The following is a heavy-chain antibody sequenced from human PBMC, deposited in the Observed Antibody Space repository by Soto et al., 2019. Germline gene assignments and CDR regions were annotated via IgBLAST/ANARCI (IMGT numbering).Heavy chain of an antibody. V-gene: IGHV4-30-2*01. CDR2: IYHSGST. CDR3: ARDEVDGYYFDY. D-gene: IGHD3-3*01. CDR1: GGSISSGGYS. Sequence: QLQLQESGSGLVKPSQTLSLTCTVSGGSISSGGYSWNWIRQPPGKGLEWIGYIYHSGSTDYNPSLRSRVTLSVDKSNNQFSLKLSSVTAADTAVYYCARDEVDGYYFDYWGQGTLVTVSS. J-gene: IGHJ4*02.